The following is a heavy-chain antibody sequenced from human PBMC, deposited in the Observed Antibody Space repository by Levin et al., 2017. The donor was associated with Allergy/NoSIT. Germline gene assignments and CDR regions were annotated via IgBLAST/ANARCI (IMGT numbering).Heavy chain of an antibody. D-gene: IGHD3-10*01. CDR1: GFTFSNYG. CDR2: IWYDGSNK. V-gene: IGHV3-33*08. J-gene: IGHJ4*02. CDR3: ARQRYGSEYPVADY. Sequence: QAGGSLRLSCAASGFTFSNYGMHWVRQAPGKGLEWVAVIWYDGSNKYYADSVKGRFSISRDNSKNTLYLQMNSLRAEDTAVYYCARQRYGSEYPVADYWGQGTLVTVSS.